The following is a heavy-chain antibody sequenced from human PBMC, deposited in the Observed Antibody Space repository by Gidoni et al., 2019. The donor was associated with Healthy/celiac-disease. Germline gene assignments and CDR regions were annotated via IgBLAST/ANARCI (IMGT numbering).Heavy chain of an antibody. D-gene: IGHD1-26*01. CDR3: TTYGYNYHSGGY. CDR2: IKSKTDGGTT. J-gene: IGHJ4*02. V-gene: IGHV3-15*01. Sequence: EVQLVESGGGLVKPGGSLSLPCAASGFTLSNAWMSWVRQAPGKGLEWVGRIKSKTDGGTTDYAAPVKGRFTISRDDSKNTLYLQMNSLKTEDTAVYYCTTYGYNYHSGGYWGQGTLVTVSS. CDR1: GFTLSNAW.